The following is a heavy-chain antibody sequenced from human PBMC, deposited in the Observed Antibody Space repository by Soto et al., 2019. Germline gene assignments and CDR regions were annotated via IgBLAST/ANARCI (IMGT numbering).Heavy chain of an antibody. CDR3: AREVSKYGGYDFEY. Sequence: EVQLVESGGGLVKPGGSLRLSCAASGFTFSSYSMNWVRQAPGKGLEWVSSISSSSSYIYYADSVKGRFTISRDNAKNSLYLQMNSLRAEDTGVYYCAREVSKYGGYDFEYWGQGTLVSVSS. J-gene: IGHJ4*02. D-gene: IGHD5-12*01. CDR2: ISSSSSYI. V-gene: IGHV3-21*01. CDR1: GFTFSSYS.